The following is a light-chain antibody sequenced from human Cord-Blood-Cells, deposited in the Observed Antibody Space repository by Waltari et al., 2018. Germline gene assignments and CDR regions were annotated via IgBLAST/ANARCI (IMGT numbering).Light chain of an antibody. CDR3: RQDYNYPLT. Sequence: AIQMTQSPCSLSASVRDRVTISCRASHGIRNDLGWYQQKPGKAPKLLIYAASSLQSGGPSRFSGSGSGTDFTLTISSLQPEDFATYYCRQDYNYPLTFGQGTKVEIK. CDR2: AAS. V-gene: IGKV1-6*01. CDR1: HGIRND. J-gene: IGKJ1*01.